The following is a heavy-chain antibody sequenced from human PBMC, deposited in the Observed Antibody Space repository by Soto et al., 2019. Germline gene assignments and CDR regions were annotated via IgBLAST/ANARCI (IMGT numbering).Heavy chain of an antibody. V-gene: IGHV4-31*03. D-gene: IGHD1-26*01. CDR3: ARAWKEGWELYTLDY. J-gene: IGHJ4*02. CDR1: GGSISSGGYY. Sequence: QVQLQESGPGLVKPSQTLSLTCTVSGGSISSGGYYWSWIRQHPGNCLEWIGYIYYSGGTYSNPSLKSRVTISVDTYKNQFSLKLSSVTAADTAVYYCARAWKEGWELYTLDYWGQGTLVTVSS. CDR2: IYYSGGT.